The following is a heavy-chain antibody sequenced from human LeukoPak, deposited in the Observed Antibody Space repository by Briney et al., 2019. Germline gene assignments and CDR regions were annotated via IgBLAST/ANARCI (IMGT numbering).Heavy chain of an antibody. V-gene: IGHV3-21*01. CDR1: GFTFSSYS. CDR2: VSTGSNYI. J-gene: IGHJ4*02. D-gene: IGHD2-21*02. CDR3: ARGGDPDY. Sequence: GGSLRLSCTASGFTFSSYSLNWVRQAPGKGLEWVSSVSTGSNYIYYADSVKGRFTISRDNDKNSLYLQMNSLRAEDTAVYYCARGGDPDYWGQGTLVTVSS.